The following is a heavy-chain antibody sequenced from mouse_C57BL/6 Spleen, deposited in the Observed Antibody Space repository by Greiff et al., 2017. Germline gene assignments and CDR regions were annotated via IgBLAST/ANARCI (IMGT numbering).Heavy chain of an antibody. CDR1: GYTFTDYA. CDR2: LSTYYGDA. J-gene: IGHJ1*03. V-gene: IGHV1-67*01. CDR3: ARSGVYYDYDDWYCDV. Sequence: VQLQQSGPELVRPGVSVKISCKGSGYTFTDYAMHWVKQSQAKSLEWIGVLSTYYGDASYNQKFKDKATMTVDKSSSTAYMELARLTSEDSAVYYCARSGVYYDYDDWYCDVWGTGTTVTVSS. D-gene: IGHD2-4*01.